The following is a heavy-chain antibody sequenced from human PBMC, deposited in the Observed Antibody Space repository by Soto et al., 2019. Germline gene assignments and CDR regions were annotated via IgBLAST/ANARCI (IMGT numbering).Heavy chain of an antibody. J-gene: IGHJ3*02. V-gene: IGHV3-64D*08. CDR2: ISSNGGST. D-gene: IGHD2-2*01. Sequence: GGSLRLSCSASGFTFSSYAMHWVRQAPGKGLEYVSAISSNGGSTYYADSVKGRFTISRDNSKNTLYLQMSSLRAEDTAVYYCVKGLLVVPAALEGYDAFDIWGQGTMVTVSS. CDR1: GFTFSSYA. CDR3: VKGLLVVPAALEGYDAFDI.